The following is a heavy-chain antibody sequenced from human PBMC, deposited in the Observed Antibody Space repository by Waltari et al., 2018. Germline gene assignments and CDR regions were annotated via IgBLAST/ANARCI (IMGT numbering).Heavy chain of an antibody. CDR1: GYSISSGYY. J-gene: IGHJ4*02. V-gene: IGHV4-38-2*01. CDR3: ARQGYYYDSSGYYFGY. Sequence: QVQLQESGPGLVKPSETLSLTCAVSGYSISSGYYWDWIRQPPGKGLEWIGSIYHSGSTYYTPSLKSRVTISVDTSKNQFSLKLSSVTAADTAVYYCARQGYYYDSSGYYFGYWGQGTLVTVSS. CDR2: IYHSGST. D-gene: IGHD3-22*01.